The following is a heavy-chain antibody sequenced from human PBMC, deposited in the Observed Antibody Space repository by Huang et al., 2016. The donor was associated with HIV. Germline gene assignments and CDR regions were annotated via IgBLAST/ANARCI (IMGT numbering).Heavy chain of an antibody. Sequence: QVQLQESGPGLVKPSQTLSLTCTVSGDSIGSGGHYWSWIRQPPGKGLEWIGFIYDSGSTYHNPSLKSRVTISVDTSKNQFSLKLSSLTAADTAVYFCSRALYYHGSGSYSDYWGRGTLVTVSS. CDR1: GDSIGSGGHY. D-gene: IGHD3-10*01. J-gene: IGHJ4*02. V-gene: IGHV4-30-4*08. CDR2: IYDSGST. CDR3: SRALYYHGSGSYSDY.